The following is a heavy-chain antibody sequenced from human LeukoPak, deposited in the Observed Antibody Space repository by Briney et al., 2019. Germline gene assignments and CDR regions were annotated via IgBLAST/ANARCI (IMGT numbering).Heavy chain of an antibody. J-gene: IGHJ4*02. V-gene: IGHV3-23*01. CDR2: ISGSGGST. Sequence: PGGSLRLSCAASGFTFSSYAMSWVRQAPGEGLEWVSAISGSGGSTYYADSVKGRFTISRDNSKNTLYLQMNSLRAEDTAVYYCAGGWFGEDYYFDYWGQGTLDTVSS. D-gene: IGHD3-10*01. CDR3: AGGWFGEDYYFDY. CDR1: GFTFSSYA.